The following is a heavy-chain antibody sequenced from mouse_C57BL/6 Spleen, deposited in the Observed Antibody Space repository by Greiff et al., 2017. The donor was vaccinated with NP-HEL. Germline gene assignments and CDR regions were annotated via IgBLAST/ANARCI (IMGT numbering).Heavy chain of an antibody. CDR2: IYPGSGNT. V-gene: IGHV1-76*01. CDR3: AIYDGYLNWYFDV. D-gene: IGHD2-3*01. J-gene: IGHJ1*03. CDR1: GYTFTDYY. Sequence: QVQLQQSGAELVRPGASVKLSCKASGYTFTDYYINWVKQRPGQGLEWIARIYPGSGNTYYNEKFKGKATLTAEKSSSTAYMQLSSLTSEDSAVYFCAIYDGYLNWYFDVWGTGTTVTVSS.